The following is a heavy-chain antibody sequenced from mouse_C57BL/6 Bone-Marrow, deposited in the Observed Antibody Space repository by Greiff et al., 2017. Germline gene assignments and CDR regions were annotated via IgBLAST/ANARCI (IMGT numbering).Heavy chain of an antibody. CDR1: GFNIKDYY. CDR3: ARYKAPHYYAMDY. CDR2: IDPEGGET. V-gene: IGHV14-2*01. D-gene: IGHD1-3*01. J-gene: IGHJ4*01. Sequence: VQLQQSGAELVKPGASVKLSCTASGFNIKDYYMHWVKQRTEQGLEWIGRIDPEGGETKYAPKFQGKATITADTSSNTAYLQLSSLTSEDTAVYYCARYKAPHYYAMDYWGQGTSVTVSS.